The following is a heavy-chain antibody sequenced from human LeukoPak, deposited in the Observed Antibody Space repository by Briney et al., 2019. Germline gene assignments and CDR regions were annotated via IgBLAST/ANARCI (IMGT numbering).Heavy chain of an antibody. V-gene: IGHV1-24*01. Sequence: ASVKVSCKVSGYTLTELSMHWVRQAPGKGLERMGGFDPEDGETIYAQKFQGRVTMTEDTSTDTAYMELSSLRSEDTAVYYCLPYYYDSSGYYYGDYWGQGTLVTVSS. D-gene: IGHD3-22*01. J-gene: IGHJ4*02. CDR1: GYTLTELS. CDR3: LPYYYDSSGYYYGDY. CDR2: FDPEDGET.